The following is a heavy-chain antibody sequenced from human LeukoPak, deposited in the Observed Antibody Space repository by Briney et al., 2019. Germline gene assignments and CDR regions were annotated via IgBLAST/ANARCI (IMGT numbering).Heavy chain of an antibody. CDR2: ISAYNGNT. CDR3: ASGLLTNYAFDI. J-gene: IGHJ3*02. D-gene: IGHD3-9*01. V-gene: IGHV1-18*01. Sequence: ASVKVSCKASGYTFTSYGISWVRQAPGQGLEWMGWISAYNGNTNYAQKLQGRVTMTTDTSTSTAYMELSSLRSEDTAVYYCASGLLTNYAFDIWGQGTMLTVSS. CDR1: GYTFTSYG.